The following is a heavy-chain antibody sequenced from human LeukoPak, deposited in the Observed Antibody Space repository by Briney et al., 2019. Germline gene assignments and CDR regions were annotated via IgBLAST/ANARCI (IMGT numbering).Heavy chain of an antibody. CDR3: ARIWSGYSYNFYYYYYMDV. D-gene: IGHD3-3*01. V-gene: IGHV4-39*01. Sequence: SETLSLTCTVSGGSISSSSYYWGWIRQPPGKGLEWIGSLYNSGSTYYNPSLKSRVTISVDTSKNQFSLKLSSVTAADTAVYYCARIWSGYSYNFYYYYYMDVWGKGTTVTVSS. CDR2: LYNSGST. J-gene: IGHJ6*03. CDR1: GGSISSSSYY.